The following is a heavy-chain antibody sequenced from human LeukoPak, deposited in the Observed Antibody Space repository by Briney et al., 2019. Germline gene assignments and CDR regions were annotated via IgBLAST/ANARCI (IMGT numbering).Heavy chain of an antibody. CDR3: AKGGSPAMLDY. D-gene: IGHD2-2*01. J-gene: IGHJ4*02. CDR2: IPYDGSNK. CDR1: GFTFSSYG. V-gene: IGHV3-30*02. Sequence: GGSLRLSCAASGFTFSSYGMHWVRQAPGKGLEWVAFIPYDGSNKYYPDSLKGRFTISRDNSKNTQYLQMNSLRADDTAVYYCAKGGSPAMLDYWGQGTLVAVSS.